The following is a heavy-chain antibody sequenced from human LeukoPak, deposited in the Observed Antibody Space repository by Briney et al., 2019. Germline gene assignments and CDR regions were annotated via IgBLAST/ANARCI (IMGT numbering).Heavy chain of an antibody. Sequence: GGSLRLSCAASGFTFSIYGMSWVRQAPGKGLEWVAFIRYDGSNKYYADSVKGRFTISRDNSKNTLYLQMNSLRAEDTAVYYCAKDATWKDDYHYYMDVWGKGTTVTISS. D-gene: IGHD5-12*01. J-gene: IGHJ6*03. CDR3: AKDATWKDDYHYYMDV. CDR2: IRYDGSNK. CDR1: GFTFSIYG. V-gene: IGHV3-30*02.